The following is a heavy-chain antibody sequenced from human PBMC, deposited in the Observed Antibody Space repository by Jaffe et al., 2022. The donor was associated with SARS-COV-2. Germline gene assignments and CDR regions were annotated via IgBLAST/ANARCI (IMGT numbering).Heavy chain of an antibody. CDR3: ARNTYYYDSSGYAGGHYMDV. Sequence: QLQLQESGPGLVKPSETLSLTCTVSGGSISSSSYYWGWIRQPPGKGLEWIGSIYYSGSTYYNPSLKSRVTISVDTSKNQFSLKLSSVTAADTAVYYCARNTYYYDSSGYAGGHYMDVWGQGTTVTVSS. J-gene: IGHJ6*02. D-gene: IGHD3-22*01. CDR2: IYYSGST. CDR1: GGSISSSSYY. V-gene: IGHV4-39*01.